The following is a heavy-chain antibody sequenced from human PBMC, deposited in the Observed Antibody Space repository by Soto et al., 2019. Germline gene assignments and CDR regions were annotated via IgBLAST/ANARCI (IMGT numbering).Heavy chain of an antibody. V-gene: IGHV4-59*01. CDR2: VYYSGST. J-gene: IGHJ5*02. D-gene: IGHD3-9*01. CDR3: VRDYLLTGFDP. Sequence: PDTLSLTSPFSGFSIGNYYWTLVRQPPGKGLEWIGYVYYSGSTNYNPSLESRVTISIDASKNQFSLKMKSVTAADTAVYYCVRDYLLTGFDPWGQGALVTVS. CDR1: GFSIGNYY.